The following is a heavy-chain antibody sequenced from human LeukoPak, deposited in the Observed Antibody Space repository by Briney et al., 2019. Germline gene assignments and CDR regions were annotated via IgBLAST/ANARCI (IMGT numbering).Heavy chain of an antibody. CDR1: GFTFSDYY. CDR2: ISSSGSTI. Sequence: GGSLRLSCAASGFTFSDYYMSWIRQAPGKGLEWVSYISSSGSTIYYADSVRGRFTISRDNAKNSLYLQMNSLRAEDTAVYYCARDSLNNYDSSGYLDYWGQGTLVTVSS. J-gene: IGHJ4*02. V-gene: IGHV3-11*04. D-gene: IGHD3-22*01. CDR3: ARDSLNNYDSSGYLDY.